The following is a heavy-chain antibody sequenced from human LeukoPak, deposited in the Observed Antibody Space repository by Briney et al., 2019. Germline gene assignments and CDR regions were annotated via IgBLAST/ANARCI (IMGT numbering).Heavy chain of an antibody. CDR2: ISAYNGNT. CDR3: AREGDYGDYEVRPFDY. CDR1: GCTFTSYG. D-gene: IGHD4-17*01. J-gene: IGHJ4*02. Sequence: ASVKVSCKASGCTFTSYGISWVRQAPGQGLEWMGWISAYNGNTNYAQKLQGRVTMTTDTSTSTAYMELRSLRSDDTAVYYCAREGDYGDYEVRPFDYWGQGTLVTVSS. V-gene: IGHV1-18*01.